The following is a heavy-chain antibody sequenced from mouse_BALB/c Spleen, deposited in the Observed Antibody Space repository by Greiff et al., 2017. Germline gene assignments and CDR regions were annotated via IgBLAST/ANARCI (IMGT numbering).Heavy chain of an antibody. J-gene: IGHJ3*01. V-gene: IGHV5-17*02. D-gene: IGHD2-3*01. CDR2: ISSGSSTI. CDR1: GFTFSSFG. Sequence: EVQLQESGGGLVQPGGSRKLSCAASGFTFSSFGMHWVRQAPEKGLEWVAYISSGSSTIYYADTVKGRFTISRDNPKNTLFLQMTSLRSEDTAMYYCARWDGAFAYWGQGTLVTVSA. CDR3: ARWDGAFAY.